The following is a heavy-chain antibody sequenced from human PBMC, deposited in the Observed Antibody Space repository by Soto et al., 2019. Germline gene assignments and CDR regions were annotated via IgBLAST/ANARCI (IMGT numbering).Heavy chain of an antibody. V-gene: IGHV3-11*04. J-gene: IGHJ5*02. Sequence: GGSLRLSCAASGFTFGDYYMSWIRQAPGKGLEWVSYISSSSSTVYYADSVKGRFTISRDNAKNSLYLQMNSLRAEDTAVYYCAREADYVNWFDPWGQGTLVTVSA. CDR1: GFTFGDYY. CDR2: ISSSSSTV. CDR3: AREADYVNWFDP. D-gene: IGHD4-17*01.